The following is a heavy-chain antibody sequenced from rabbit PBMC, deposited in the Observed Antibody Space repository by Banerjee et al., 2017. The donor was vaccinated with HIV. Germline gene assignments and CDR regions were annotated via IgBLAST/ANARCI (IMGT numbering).Heavy chain of an antibody. D-gene: IGHD6-1*01. V-gene: IGHV1S40*01. J-gene: IGHJ4*01. CDR2: IYTGDGNT. CDR3: ARDSYYTYGYIGAFDL. CDR1: GLDFSSSYW. Sequence: QSLEESGGDLVKPGASLTLTCTASGLDFSSSYWICWVRQAPGKGLEWIACIYTGDGNTYYAGWAKGRFTISKSSSTTVTLQMTSLTAADTATYFCARDSYYTYGYIGAFDLWGPGTLVTVS.